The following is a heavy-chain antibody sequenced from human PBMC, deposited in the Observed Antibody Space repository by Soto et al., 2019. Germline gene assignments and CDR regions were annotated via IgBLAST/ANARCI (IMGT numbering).Heavy chain of an antibody. CDR1: GGPSIGYD. CDR3: ARLYGLDAFDI. J-gene: IGHJ3*02. CDR2: IYYSGST. Sequence: SETLSVTWTVVGGPSIGYDGSRIRQPPGKGLEWIGYIYYSGSTNYNPPLKSRVTISVDTSKNQFSLKLSSVTAADTAVYYCARLYGLDAFDIWGQGTMVTVSS. D-gene: IGHD3-16*02. V-gene: IGHV4-59*08.